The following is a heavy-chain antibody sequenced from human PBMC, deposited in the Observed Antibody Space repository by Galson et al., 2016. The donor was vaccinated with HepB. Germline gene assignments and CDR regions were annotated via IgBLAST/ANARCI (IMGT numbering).Heavy chain of an antibody. D-gene: IGHD3-10*01. CDR3: VRVIRATAGSDY. CDR1: GFTFSNYA. J-gene: IGHJ4*02. V-gene: IGHV3-64D*06. Sequence: SLRLSCAASGFTFSNYAMNWVRQAPGKGLEYVSGISNSGGTTYYSDSVKGRFTISRDNSKNKLYLQMTSLRPEDTAGYYCVRVIRATAGSDYWGQGTLVTVSS. CDR2: ISNSGGTT.